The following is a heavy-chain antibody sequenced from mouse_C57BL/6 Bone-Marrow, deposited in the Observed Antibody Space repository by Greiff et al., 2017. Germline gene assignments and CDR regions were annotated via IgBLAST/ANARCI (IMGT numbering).Heavy chain of an antibody. V-gene: IGHV1-52*01. D-gene: IGHD1-1*01. J-gene: IGHJ1*03. Sequence: VQLQQPGAELVRPGSSVKLSCKASGYTFTSYWMHWVKQRPIQGLEWIGNIDPSDSETHYNQKFKDKATLTVDKSSSTAYMQLSSLTSEDSAVDYCARRGAVVAHFDVWGTGTTVTVSS. CDR3: ARRGAVVAHFDV. CDR1: GYTFTSYW. CDR2: IDPSDSET.